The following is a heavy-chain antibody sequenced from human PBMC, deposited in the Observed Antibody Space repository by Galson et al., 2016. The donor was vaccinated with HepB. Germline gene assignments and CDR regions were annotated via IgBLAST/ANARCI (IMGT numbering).Heavy chain of an antibody. D-gene: IGHD3-10*01. CDR3: AKDQRLLWFGEFKGRYFQH. CDR2: ISYDGSKK. J-gene: IGHJ1*01. V-gene: IGHV3-30*18. CDR1: GFTFTTYG. Sequence: SLRLSCAASGFTFTTYGMHWVRQAPGKGLEWVALISYDGSKKYYADSVKGRFTISRDNYKNMLYLEVNSLRREDTAVYYCAKDQRLLWFGEFKGRYFQHWGQGTLVTVSS.